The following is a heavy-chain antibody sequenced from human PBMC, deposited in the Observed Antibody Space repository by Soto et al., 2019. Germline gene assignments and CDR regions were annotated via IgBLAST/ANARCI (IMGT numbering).Heavy chain of an antibody. D-gene: IGHD2-2*01. V-gene: IGHV3-7*01. J-gene: IGHJ4*02. CDR3: APWGGTCNSSSCYGGY. CDR1: GFSFSSYW. CDR2: IKQDGSAK. Sequence: GGSLRLSCAASGFSFSSYWMSWVRQAPGKGLEWVANIKQDGSAKYYVESVEGRFTISRDNAKNSLYLQMDSLRAEDTAVYYCAPWGGTCNSSSCYGGYWGQGTLVTVS.